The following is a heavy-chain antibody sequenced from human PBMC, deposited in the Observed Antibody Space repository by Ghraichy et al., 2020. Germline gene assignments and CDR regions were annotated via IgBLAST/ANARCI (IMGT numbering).Heavy chain of an antibody. D-gene: IGHD3-3*01. V-gene: IGHV4-4*09. Sequence: ESLNISCTVSGGSISSYYWSWIRQPPGKGLEWIGYIYTSGSTNYNPSLKSRVTISVDTSKNQFSLKLSSVTAADTAVYYCARHDFWSGDFDYWGQGTLVTVSS. CDR2: IYTSGST. CDR1: GGSISSYY. J-gene: IGHJ4*02. CDR3: ARHDFWSGDFDY.